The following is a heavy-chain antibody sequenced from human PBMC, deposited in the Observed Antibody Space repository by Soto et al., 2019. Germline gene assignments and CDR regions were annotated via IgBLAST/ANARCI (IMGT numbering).Heavy chain of an antibody. CDR2: INPSGGST. CDR3: AREGVLVPAAMMWMDY. V-gene: IGHV1-46*01. J-gene: IGHJ4*02. D-gene: IGHD2-2*01. CDR1: GYTFTCYY. Sequence: ASVKVSCKASGYTFTCYYMHWVRHAPGQGLEWMGIINPSGGSTSYAQKFQGRVTMTRDTSTSTVYMELSSLRSEDTAVYYCAREGVLVPAAMMWMDYWGQGTLVTLSS.